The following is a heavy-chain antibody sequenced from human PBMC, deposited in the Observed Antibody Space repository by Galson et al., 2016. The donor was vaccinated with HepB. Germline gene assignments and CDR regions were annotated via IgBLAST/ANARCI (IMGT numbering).Heavy chain of an antibody. CDR3: TRGGGNLDGVDI. CDR2: IYHSGST. V-gene: IGHV4-4*02. D-gene: IGHD2-8*01. CDR1: GDSIISTNW. Sequence: LSLTCAVSGDSIISTNWWSWVRQPPGKGLEWIGEIYHSGSTNYNPSLKSRVTISLDKSKNQFSLELNSVTAADTAIYYCTRGGGNLDGVDIGGQGTMVTVSS. J-gene: IGHJ3*02.